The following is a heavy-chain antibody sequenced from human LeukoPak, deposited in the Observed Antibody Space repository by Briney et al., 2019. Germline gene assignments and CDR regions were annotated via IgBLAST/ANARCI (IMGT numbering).Heavy chain of an antibody. CDR3: ARVRDYVWGSYRHFDY. CDR2: ISHDGSNN. V-gene: IGHV3-30*01. Sequence: GGSLRLSCAASGFTFSSYAIHWVRQAPGKGLEWVAGISHDGSNNYYADSVKGRFTISRDNSKDTLYLQMNSLRAEDTAVYYCARVRDYVWGSYRHFDYWGQGTLVTVSS. CDR1: GFTFSSYA. J-gene: IGHJ4*02. D-gene: IGHD3-16*02.